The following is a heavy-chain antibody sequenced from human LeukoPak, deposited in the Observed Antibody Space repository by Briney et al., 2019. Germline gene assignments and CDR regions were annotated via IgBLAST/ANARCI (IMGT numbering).Heavy chain of an antibody. V-gene: IGHV1-8*03. CDR3: TRLSDAEGSSTSYRASDI. Sequence: ASVTVSCKASGYTFINYDINWVRQADGQGLEWMGWMNPNSGNTGYAQNFQGRVTITRNTSINTAYMELSSLRVEDTAMYYCTRLSDAEGSSTSYRASDIWGQGTLATVSS. J-gene: IGHJ3*02. CDR1: GYTFINYD. D-gene: IGHD2-2*01. CDR2: MNPNSGNT.